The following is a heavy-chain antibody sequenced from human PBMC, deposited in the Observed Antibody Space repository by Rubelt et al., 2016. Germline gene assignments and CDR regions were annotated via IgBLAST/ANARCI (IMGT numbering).Heavy chain of an antibody. J-gene: IGHJ4*02. D-gene: IGHD3/OR15-3a*01. Sequence: QVQLVESGGGVVKPGGSLRLSCAASGFTFSSYGMHWVRQAPGKGLEWVAVIRYDGSNKYYADSVKGRFTISRDNSKNTLYLQMNSLRAEDTAVYYCAKGTGPRRGGTDYWGQGTLVTVSS. V-gene: IGHV3-30*02. CDR2: IRYDGSNK. CDR3: AKGTGPRRGGTDY. CDR1: GFTFSSYG.